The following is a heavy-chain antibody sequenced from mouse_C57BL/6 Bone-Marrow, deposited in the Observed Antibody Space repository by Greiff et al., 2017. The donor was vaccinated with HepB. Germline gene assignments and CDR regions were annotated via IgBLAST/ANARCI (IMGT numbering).Heavy chain of an antibody. J-gene: IGHJ2*01. V-gene: IGHV2-2*01. CDR1: GFSLTSYG. CDR2: IWSGGST. Sequence: QVQLKESGPGLVQPSQSLSITCTVSGFSLTSYGVHWVRQSPGKGLEWLGVIWSGGSTDYNAAFISRLSISKDNSKSQVFFKMNSLQADDTAIYYCARNTHYYGSSSYYFDYWGQGTTLTVSS. D-gene: IGHD1-1*01. CDR3: ARNTHYYGSSSYYFDY.